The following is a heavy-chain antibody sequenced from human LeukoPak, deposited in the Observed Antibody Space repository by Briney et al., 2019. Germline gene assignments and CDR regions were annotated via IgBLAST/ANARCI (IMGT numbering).Heavy chain of an antibody. J-gene: IGHJ3*02. CDR1: GFTFSSYA. CDR2: ISYDGSNK. CDR3: AKSSRYYHDTGGYSDASDI. V-gene: IGHV3-30-3*02. Sequence: GRSLRLSCAASGFTFSSYAMHWVRQAPGKGLEWVAVISYDGSNKYYADSVKGRFTISRDNAKNTLYLQMNSLKAEDTAVYYCAKSSRYYHDTGGYSDASDIWGQGTMVTVSS. D-gene: IGHD3-22*01.